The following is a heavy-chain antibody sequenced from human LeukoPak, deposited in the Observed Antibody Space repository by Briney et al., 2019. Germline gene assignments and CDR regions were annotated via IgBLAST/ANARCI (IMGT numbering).Heavy chain of an antibody. CDR2: LSYDGTNE. D-gene: IGHD5-24*01. Sequence: GGSLRLSCAASEFIFSRYAMHWVRQAPGKGLEWVAILSYDGTNEYYADSVAGRFTISRDNSKNTLYLQMNSLRPDDTAVYYCARDRRDGNNLAFHFDYWGQGTLVTVSS. V-gene: IGHV3-30*04. CDR1: EFIFSRYA. J-gene: IGHJ4*02. CDR3: ARDRRDGNNLAFHFDY.